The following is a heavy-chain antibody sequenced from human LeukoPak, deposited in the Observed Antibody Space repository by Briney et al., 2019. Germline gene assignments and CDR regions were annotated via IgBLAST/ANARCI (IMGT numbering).Heavy chain of an antibody. V-gene: IGHV4-59*11. D-gene: IGHD5-18*01. J-gene: IGHJ3*02. CDR1: GGSISSHY. CDR2: IYYSGST. Sequence: PSETLSLTCTVSGGSISSHYWSWIRQPPGKGLEWIGYIYYSGSTNYNPSLKSRVTISVDTSKNQFSLKLSSVTAADTAVYYCAKDSMYSYDPVGGFDIWGQGTMVTVSS. CDR3: AKDSMYSYDPVGGFDI.